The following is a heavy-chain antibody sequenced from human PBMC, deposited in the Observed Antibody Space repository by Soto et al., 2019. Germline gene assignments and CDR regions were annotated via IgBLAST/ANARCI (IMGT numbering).Heavy chain of an antibody. V-gene: IGHV4-34*01. CDR1: GGTISSYY. J-gene: IGHJ4*02. D-gene: IGHD3-10*01. Sequence: PSETLSLTCTVSGGTISSYYWSWIRQPPGKGLEWIGEINHSGSTNYNPSLKSRVTIPVDTSKNQFSLKLSSVTAADTAVYYCARARFDVLLWFGELSYYFDYWGQGTLVTVSS. CDR2: INHSGST. CDR3: ARARFDVLLWFGELSYYFDY.